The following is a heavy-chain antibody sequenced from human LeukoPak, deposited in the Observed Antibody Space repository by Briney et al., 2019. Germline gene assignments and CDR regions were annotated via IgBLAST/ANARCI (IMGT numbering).Heavy chain of an antibody. Sequence: GASVTVSCKASGYTFTGYYMHWVRQAPGQGLEWMGWFNPDSGGTNYAQKFQGRVTMTRDTSISTAYMELSRLRSDDTAVYYCARVDDRGHYYDSSGPRKLFDYWGQGTLVTVSS. CDR3: ARVDDRGHYYDSSGPRKLFDY. CDR1: GYTFTGYY. J-gene: IGHJ4*02. V-gene: IGHV1-2*02. CDR2: FNPDSGGT. D-gene: IGHD3-22*01.